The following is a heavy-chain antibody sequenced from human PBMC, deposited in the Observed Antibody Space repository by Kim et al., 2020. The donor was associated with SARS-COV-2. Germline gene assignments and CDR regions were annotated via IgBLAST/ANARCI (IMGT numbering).Heavy chain of an antibody. CDR2: ISYDGSNK. D-gene: IGHD6-19*01. CDR1: GFTFSSYG. J-gene: IGHJ6*02. V-gene: IGHV3-30*18. CDR3: AKEPVAGPMVSGMDV. Sequence: GGSLRLSCAASGFTFSSYGMHWVRQAPGKGLEWVAVISYDGSNKYYADSVKGRFTISRDNSKNTLYLQMNSLRAEDTAVYYCAKEPVAGPMVSGMDVWGQGTTVTVSS.